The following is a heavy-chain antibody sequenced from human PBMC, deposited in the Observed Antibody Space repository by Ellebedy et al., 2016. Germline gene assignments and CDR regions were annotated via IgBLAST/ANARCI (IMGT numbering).Heavy chain of an antibody. Sequence: SETLSLTCTVSGGSISSYYWSWIRQPPGKGLEWIGYIYYSGSTNYNPSLKSRVTISVDTSKNQFSLKLSSVTAADTAVYYCARSTSKYSSGWYFHWGQGTLVTVSS. CDR3: ARSTSKYSSGWYFH. CDR2: IYYSGST. J-gene: IGHJ4*02. V-gene: IGHV4-59*01. D-gene: IGHD6-19*01. CDR1: GGSISSYY.